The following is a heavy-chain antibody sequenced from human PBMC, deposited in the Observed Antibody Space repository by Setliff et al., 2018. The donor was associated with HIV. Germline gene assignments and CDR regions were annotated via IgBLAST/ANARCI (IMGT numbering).Heavy chain of an antibody. V-gene: IGHV4-34*01. CDR1: GGSFNDYY. Sequence: ETLSLTCAVYGGSFNDYYWTWIRQPPGKGLEWIGEIDHSGSTKYHASLKSRVTISIDTSKNQVSLKLSSVTAADTAVYYCARGLNYYGSGSYLPLGYWGQGTLVTVSS. D-gene: IGHD3-10*01. CDR2: IDHSGST. J-gene: IGHJ4*02. CDR3: ARGLNYYGSGSYLPLGY.